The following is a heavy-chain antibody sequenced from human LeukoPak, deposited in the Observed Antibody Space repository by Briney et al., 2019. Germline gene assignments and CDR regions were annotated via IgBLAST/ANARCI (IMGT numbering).Heavy chain of an antibody. J-gene: IGHJ5*02. V-gene: IGHV3-73*01. CDR2: IRSKANSYAT. CDR3: TSSDIVVVPAAHNWFDP. Sequence: GGSLRLSCAASGFTFSGSAMHWVRQASGKGLEWVGRIRSKANSYATAYAASVKGRFTISRDDSKNTAYLQMNSLKTEDTAVYYCTSSDIVVVPAAHNWFDPWGQGTLVTVSS. CDR1: GFTFSGSA. D-gene: IGHD2-2*01.